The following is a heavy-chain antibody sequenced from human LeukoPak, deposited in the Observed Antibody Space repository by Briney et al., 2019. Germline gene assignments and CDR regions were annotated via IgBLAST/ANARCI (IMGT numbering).Heavy chain of an antibody. Sequence: TGGSLRLSCAASGFTFHYYGITWVRQAPGKGLEWVSGINWKGDTSGYADSVKGRFTISRDNARNSLYLQMNNLRAEDTALYYCATAAGGEGYWGQGTLVTVSS. CDR2: INWKGDTS. CDR1: GFTFHYYG. D-gene: IGHD6-13*01. J-gene: IGHJ4*02. V-gene: IGHV3-20*04. CDR3: ATAAGGEGY.